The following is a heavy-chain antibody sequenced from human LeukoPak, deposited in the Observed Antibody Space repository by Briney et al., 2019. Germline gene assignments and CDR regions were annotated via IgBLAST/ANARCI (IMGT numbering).Heavy chain of an antibody. CDR3: ARASDYYDSSGAWGY. J-gene: IGHJ4*02. D-gene: IGHD3-22*01. Sequence: GGSLRLSCAASGFSFSSYWMSWVRQAPGKGLEWVANIKQDGSEKYYVDSVKGRFTISRDTAKNSLYLQMNSLRAEDTAVYYCARASDYYDSSGAWGYWGQGTLVTVSS. V-gene: IGHV3-7*01. CDR1: GFSFSSYW. CDR2: IKQDGSEK.